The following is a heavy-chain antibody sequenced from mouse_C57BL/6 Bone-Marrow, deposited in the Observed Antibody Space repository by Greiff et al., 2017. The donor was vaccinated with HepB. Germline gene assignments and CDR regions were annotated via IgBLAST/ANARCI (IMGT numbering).Heavy chain of an antibody. Sequence: VHVKQSGAELVRPGASVKLSCTASGFNIKDDYMHWVKRRPEQGLEWIGWIDPENGDTEYASKFQGKATITADTSSNTAYLQLSSLTSEDTAVYYCTIVRYWGQGTTLTVSS. V-gene: IGHV14-4*01. CDR3: TIVRY. J-gene: IGHJ2*01. CDR2: IDPENGDT. CDR1: GFNIKDDY.